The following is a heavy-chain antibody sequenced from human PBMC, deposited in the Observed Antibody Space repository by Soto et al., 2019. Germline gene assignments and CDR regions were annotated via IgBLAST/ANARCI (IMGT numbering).Heavy chain of an antibody. V-gene: IGHV3-21*01. D-gene: IGHD2-21*02. Sequence: LRRSCEASGFSFRTYSMHWVRQAPGKGLEWVSSIGRRSDIYYADSVKGRFTISRDNAKNSVSLQMNSLRDEDTAVYYCAREETAWPLAYGLDVWGQGTTVTVSS. CDR3: AREETAWPLAYGLDV. J-gene: IGHJ6*02. CDR1: GFSFRTYS. CDR2: IGRRSDI.